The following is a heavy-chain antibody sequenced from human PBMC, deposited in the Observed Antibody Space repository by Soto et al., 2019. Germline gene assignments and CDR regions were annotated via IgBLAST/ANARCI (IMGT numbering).Heavy chain of an antibody. CDR2: IYWDDDK. Sequence: QITLKESGPTLVKPTQTLTLTCTFSGFSLTTSGVAVGWIRQPPGKGLEWVALIYWDDDKRYSPSLKSRLTITKHTPKNQVVPTMTNMGPVDTATYYCAHRRLYCSGGSCYYDAFDIWGQGTVVTVSS. J-gene: IGHJ3*02. D-gene: IGHD2-15*01. V-gene: IGHV2-5*02. CDR3: AHRRLYCSGGSCYYDAFDI. CDR1: GFSLTTSGVA.